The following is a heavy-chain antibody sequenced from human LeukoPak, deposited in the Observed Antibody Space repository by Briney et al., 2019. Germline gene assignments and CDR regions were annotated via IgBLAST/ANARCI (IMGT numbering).Heavy chain of an antibody. J-gene: IGHJ4*02. V-gene: IGHV3-21*01. CDR3: ARDKEYSYGSSRFDY. CDR2: ISSSSSYI. D-gene: IGHD5-18*01. CDR1: GFTFSSYS. Sequence: KPGGSLRLSCAASGFTFSSYSMNWVRQAPGEGLEWVSSISSSSSYIYYADSVKGRFTISRDNAKNSLYLQMNSLRAEDTAVYYCARDKEYSYGSSRFDYWGQGTLVTVSS.